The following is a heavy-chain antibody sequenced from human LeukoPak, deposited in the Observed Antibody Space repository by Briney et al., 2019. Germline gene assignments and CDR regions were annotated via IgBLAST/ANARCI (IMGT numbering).Heavy chain of an antibody. CDR2: ISGSGGTR. D-gene: IGHD6-13*01. CDR1: GFTFSDYY. CDR3: ARIGYSSSSTDY. Sequence: PGGSLRLSCAASGFTFSDYYMSWIRQAPGKGLEWLSYISGSGGTRYYADSVKGRFTISRDNAKNSLYLQMNSLRAEDTAMYYCARIGYSSSSTDYWGQGTLVTVSS. J-gene: IGHJ4*02. V-gene: IGHV3-11*04.